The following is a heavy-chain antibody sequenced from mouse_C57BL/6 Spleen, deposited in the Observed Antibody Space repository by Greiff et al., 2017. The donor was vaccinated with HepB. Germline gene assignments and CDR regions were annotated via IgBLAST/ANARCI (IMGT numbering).Heavy chain of an antibody. D-gene: IGHD2-5*01. V-gene: IGHV5-17*01. CDR3: ASSYDSNYDYAMDY. Sequence: EVKLVESGGGLVKPGGSLKLSCAASGFTFSDYGMHWVRQAPEKGLEWVAYISSGSSTIYYADTVKGRFTITRDNAKNTLFLQMSSLRSEDTAMYYCASSYDSNYDYAMDYWGQGTSVTVSS. CDR1: GFTFSDYG. CDR2: ISSGSSTI. J-gene: IGHJ4*01.